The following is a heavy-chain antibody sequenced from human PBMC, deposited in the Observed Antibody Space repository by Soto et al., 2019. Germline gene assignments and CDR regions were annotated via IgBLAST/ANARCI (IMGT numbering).Heavy chain of an antibody. D-gene: IGHD1-1*01. J-gene: IGHJ4*02. CDR3: ARRAETNGWNGFGADKYYFDF. CDR1: GYTFTSYD. Sequence: ASVKVSCKASGYTFTSYDIYWVRQATGQGREWLGWMNPNTGNSGYAQKFQGRVTMTSDTSISTAHMELSSLRSEDTAVYYCARRAETNGWNGFGADKYYFDFWGQGTLVTVS. V-gene: IGHV1-8*01. CDR2: MNPNTGNS.